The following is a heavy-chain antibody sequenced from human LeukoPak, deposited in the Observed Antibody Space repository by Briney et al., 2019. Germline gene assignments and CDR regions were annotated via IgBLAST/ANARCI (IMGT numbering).Heavy chain of an antibody. CDR3: ARDIVVVPAANITHYYYYYGLDV. CDR1: GYTFTSYY. Sequence: ASVKVSCKASGYTFTSYYMHWVRQAPGQGLEWMGIINPSGGSTSYAQKFQGRVTMTRDTSTSTVYMELSSLRSEDTAVYYCARDIVVVPAANITHYYYYYGLDVWGKGTTVTVSS. CDR2: INPSGGST. D-gene: IGHD2-2*01. V-gene: IGHV1-46*01. J-gene: IGHJ6*04.